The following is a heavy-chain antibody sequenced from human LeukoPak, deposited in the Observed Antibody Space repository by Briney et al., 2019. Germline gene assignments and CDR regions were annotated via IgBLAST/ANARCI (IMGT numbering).Heavy chain of an antibody. D-gene: IGHD2-2*01. J-gene: IGHJ6*02. CDR2: IYYSGST. V-gene: IGHV4-59*01. CDR1: GGSISSYY. CDR3: ARDTRYCSSTSCPVDGMDV. Sequence: SETLSLTCTVSGGSISSYYWSWIRPPPGKGLEWIGYIYYSGSTNYNPSLKSRVTISVDTSKNQFSLKLSSVTAADTAVYYCARDTRYCSSTSCPVDGMDVWGQGTTVTVSS.